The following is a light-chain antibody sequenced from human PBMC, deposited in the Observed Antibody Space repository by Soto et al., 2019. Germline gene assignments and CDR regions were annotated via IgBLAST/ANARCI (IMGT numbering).Light chain of an antibody. CDR1: QSVSSSY. J-gene: IGKJ1*01. V-gene: IGKV3-20*01. CDR3: HQYGNSPWT. Sequence: ENVFTQAPAPLSLSPGERAALCCSASQSVSSSYLAWYQQKPGQARRLLIYAASSRATGSPDRFSGSGSGTDFTLTISRLEPEDVEVYYCHQYGNSPWTFGQGTKVDTK. CDR2: AAS.